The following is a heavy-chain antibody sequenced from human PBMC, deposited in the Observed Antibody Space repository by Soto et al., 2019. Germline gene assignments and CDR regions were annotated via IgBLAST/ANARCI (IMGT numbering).Heavy chain of an antibody. CDR1: GGSISTGGYY. V-gene: IGHV4-31*03. CDR2: FYYSGST. Sequence: QVQLQESGPGLVKPSQTLSLTCTVSGGSISTGGYYWNWILQHPGKSLEWIGYFYYSGSTYYNPSLKCRVTISVNTSKNQCSLKLSSVTAAGTAVYYCARSVFPWGQGTLVTVSS. CDR3: ARSVFP. J-gene: IGHJ5*02.